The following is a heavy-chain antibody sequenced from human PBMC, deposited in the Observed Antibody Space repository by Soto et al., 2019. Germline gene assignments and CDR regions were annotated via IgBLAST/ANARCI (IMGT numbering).Heavy chain of an antibody. J-gene: IGHJ4*02. V-gene: IGHV4-4*02. CDR1: GGSVSSDYW. Sequence: QVQLQESGPGVVKPSGTLSLTCAVSGGSVSSDYWWSWVRLPPGKGLEWIGEIYHSGRTNYNPSLKSRVTRSLDKSKNPLSLILNSVTAADTAVYYCARDRPSYGRNFDYWGQGTLVTVSS. CDR2: IYHSGRT. CDR3: ARDRPSYGRNFDY. D-gene: IGHD1-26*01.